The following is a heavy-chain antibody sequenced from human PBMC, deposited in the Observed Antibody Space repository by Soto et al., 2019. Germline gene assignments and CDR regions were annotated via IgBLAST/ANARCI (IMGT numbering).Heavy chain of an antibody. D-gene: IGHD6-25*01. CDR1: GVSISSGGYS. J-gene: IGHJ5*02. CDR2: IYHSGST. V-gene: IGHV4-31*03. Sequence: QVQLQESGPGLVKPSQTLSLTCTVSGVSISSGGYSWAWIRQFPGKGLEWIGYIYHSGSTQYNPSVGSRVTMSVDTSKNQFSLNMTSVTDADTAMYFCARYKYSSAAWGQGTLVIVSS. CDR3: ARYKYSSAA.